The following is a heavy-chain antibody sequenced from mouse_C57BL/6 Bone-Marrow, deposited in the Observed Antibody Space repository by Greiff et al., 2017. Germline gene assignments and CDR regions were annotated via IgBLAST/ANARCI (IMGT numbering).Heavy chain of an antibody. D-gene: IGHD1-1*01. CDR2: ISSGSSTI. J-gene: IGHJ2*01. CDR1: GFTFSDYG. CDR3: ARRFITTLDY. Sequence: DVMLVESGGGLVKPGGSLKLSCAASGFTFSDYGMHWVRQAPEKGLEWVAYISSGSSTIYYADTVKGRFTISRDTAKNTLFLQMTSLRSEDTAMYYCARRFITTLDYWGQGTTLTVSS. V-gene: IGHV5-17*01.